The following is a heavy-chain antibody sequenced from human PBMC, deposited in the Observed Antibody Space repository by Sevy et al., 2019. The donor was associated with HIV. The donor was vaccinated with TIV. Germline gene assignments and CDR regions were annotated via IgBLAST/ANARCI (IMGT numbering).Heavy chain of an antibody. J-gene: IGHJ6*02. D-gene: IGHD3-22*01. CDR1: GYTFSTYG. V-gene: IGHV1-18*01. CDR3: ARDRHFYDSSPYYYNYYGMDV. CDR2: ISGYNGNT. Sequence: ASVKVSCKASGYTFSTYGISWVRQAPGQGLEWIGWISGYNGNTNYPQYLQGRVTMTTDTSMATTYMELRSLRADDTAVYYCARDRHFYDSSPYYYNYYGMDVWGQGTTVTVSS.